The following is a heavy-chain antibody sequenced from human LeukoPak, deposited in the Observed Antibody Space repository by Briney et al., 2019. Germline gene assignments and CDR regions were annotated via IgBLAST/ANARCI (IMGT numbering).Heavy chain of an antibody. J-gene: IGHJ4*02. CDR1: GFTFSIYA. CDR3: AKHPYYDFWSGYPCYFDY. CDR2: ISGSGGST. D-gene: IGHD3-3*01. Sequence: GGSLRLSCAASGFTFSIYAMSWVRQAPGKGLERLSAISGSGGSTYYADSVKGRFTISRDNSKNTLYLQMNSVRAEDTAVYYCAKHPYYDFWSGYPCYFDYWGQGTLVTVSS. V-gene: IGHV3-23*01.